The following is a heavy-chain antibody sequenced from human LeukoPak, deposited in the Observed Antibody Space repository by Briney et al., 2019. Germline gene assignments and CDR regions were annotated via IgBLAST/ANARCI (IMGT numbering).Heavy chain of an antibody. CDR1: GGSFSGYD. D-gene: IGHD3-22*01. J-gene: IGHJ1*01. V-gene: IGHV4-34*01. CDR3: AYSSGYQQH. CDR2: INHSGST. Sequence: PSETLSLTCVVYGGSFSGYDWSGIRQPPGKGLEWIGEINHSGSTNYNPSLKSRVTISVDTSKNQFSLRLNSVTAADTAVYYCAYSSGYQQHSGQGTLVTVSS.